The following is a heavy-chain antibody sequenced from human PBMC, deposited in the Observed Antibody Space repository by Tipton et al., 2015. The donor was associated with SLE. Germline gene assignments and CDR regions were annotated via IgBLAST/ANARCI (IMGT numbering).Heavy chain of an antibody. V-gene: IGHV4-61*02. CDR1: GGSISSGSYY. CDR2: IYTSGST. J-gene: IGHJ2*01. CDR3: ARPYCGGDCSDL. Sequence: LRLSCTVSGGSISSGSYYWSWIRQPAGKGLEWIGRIYTSGSTNYNPSLKSRATISVDTSKNQFSLKLSSVTAADTAVYYCARPYCGGDCSDLWGRGTLVTVSS. D-gene: IGHD2-21*01.